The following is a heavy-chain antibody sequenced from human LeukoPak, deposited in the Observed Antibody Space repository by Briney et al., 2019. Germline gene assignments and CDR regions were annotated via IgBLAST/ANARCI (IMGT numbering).Heavy chain of an antibody. CDR3: ARGRRSTVTAFDI. D-gene: IGHD4-17*01. CDR1: GGSISNYY. Sequence: SETLSLTCTVSGGSISNYYWSWIRQPPGKGLEWIGYIYYSGITNYNPSLKSQVTISVDTSKNQFSLKLSSVTAADTAVYYCARGRRSTVTAFDIWGQGTMVTVSS. V-gene: IGHV4-59*01. J-gene: IGHJ3*02. CDR2: IYYSGIT.